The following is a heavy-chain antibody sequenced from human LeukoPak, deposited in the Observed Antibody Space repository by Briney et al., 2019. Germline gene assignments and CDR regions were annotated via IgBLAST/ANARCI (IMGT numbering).Heavy chain of an antibody. CDR1: GFTFGDYA. CDR2: IRSKAYGGTP. V-gene: IGHV3-49*04. CDR3: VRGYSFGPYGMDV. D-gene: IGHD2-15*01. Sequence: GGSLRLSCTASGFTFGDYAVNWVRQAPGKGLEWVGFIRSKAYGGTPEYGASVKARFTISRDNSKNTLYLQMSSLRAEDTAVYFCVRGYSFGPYGMDVWGQGTTVTVSS. J-gene: IGHJ6*02.